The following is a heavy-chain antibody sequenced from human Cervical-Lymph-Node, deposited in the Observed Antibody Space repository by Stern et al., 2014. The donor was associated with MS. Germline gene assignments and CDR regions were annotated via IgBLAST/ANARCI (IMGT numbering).Heavy chain of an antibody. CDR3: AREVSYDSSGYYYFDY. Sequence: MQLVESGAEVKKPGASVKVSCKASGYTFTNFYMHWVRQAPGQGLEWLGIINPSGGSTSYAQKFQGRVTMTRDTSTSTVYMELSSLRSEDTAVYYCAREVSYDSSGYYYFDYWGQGTLVTVSS. J-gene: IGHJ4*02. CDR1: GYTFTNFY. CDR2: INPSGGST. V-gene: IGHV1-46*01. D-gene: IGHD3-22*01.